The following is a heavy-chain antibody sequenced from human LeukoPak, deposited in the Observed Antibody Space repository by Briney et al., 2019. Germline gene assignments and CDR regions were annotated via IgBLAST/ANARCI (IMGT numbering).Heavy chain of an antibody. V-gene: IGHV1-46*03. CDR1: GYTFTSYY. D-gene: IGHD6-19*01. J-gene: IGHJ4*02. Sequence: GASVKVSCKASGYTFTSYYMHWVRQAPGQGLEWMGIINPGGGSTSYAQKFQGRVTMTRDTPTSTVYMELSSLRSEDTAVYYCAFGYSSGWPQFDYWGQGTLVTVSS. CDR2: INPGGGST. CDR3: AFGYSSGWPQFDY.